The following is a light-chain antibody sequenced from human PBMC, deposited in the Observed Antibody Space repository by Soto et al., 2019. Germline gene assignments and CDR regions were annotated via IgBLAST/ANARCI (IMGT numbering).Light chain of an antibody. CDR1: QIISSY. Sequence: DIQMTQSPSSLSASVGDRVTITGRASQIISSYLNWYQQKPGKAPKLLIYAASSLQSGVSSRFSGSGSGTDFTLTISSLQPEDFATYYCQQYESYSPWTFGQGTKVDIK. CDR3: QQYESYSPWT. J-gene: IGKJ1*01. V-gene: IGKV1-39*01. CDR2: AAS.